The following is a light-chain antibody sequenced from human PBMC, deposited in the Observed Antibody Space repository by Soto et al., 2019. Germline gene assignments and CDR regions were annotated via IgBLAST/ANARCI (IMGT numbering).Light chain of an antibody. CDR2: EVT. Sequence: QSALTQPPSASGSPGQSVTISCTGTSSDVGAYKYVSWYQQYPGKAPKLMMYEVTTRPSGVPDRFSGSKSGNTAALTVSGLQAEDEADSYCTSYVGNDIWVLGVGPKLTVL. CDR3: TSYVGNDIWV. V-gene: IGLV2-8*01. CDR1: SSDVGAYKY. J-gene: IGLJ3*02.